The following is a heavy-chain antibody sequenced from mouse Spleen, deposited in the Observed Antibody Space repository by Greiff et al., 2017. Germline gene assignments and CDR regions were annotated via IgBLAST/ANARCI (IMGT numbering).Heavy chain of an antibody. CDR3: ARIGPLYYYDGSAWFAY. CDR1: GYTFTSYT. V-gene: IGHV1-4*01. J-gene: IGHJ3*01. CDR2: INPSSGYT. D-gene: IGHD1-1*01. Sequence: QVQLQQSGAELARPGASVKMSCKASGYTFTSYTMHWVKQRPGQGLEWIGYINPSSGYTKYNQKFKDKATLTADKSSSTAYMQLSSLTSEDSAVYYCARIGPLYYYDGSAWFAYWGQGTLVTVSA.